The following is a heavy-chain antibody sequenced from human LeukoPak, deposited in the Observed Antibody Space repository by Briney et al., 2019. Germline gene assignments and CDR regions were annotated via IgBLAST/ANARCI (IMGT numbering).Heavy chain of an antibody. D-gene: IGHD4-17*01. CDR1: GGSISSGGYY. V-gene: IGHV4-31*03. Sequence: PSQTLSLTCTVSGGSISSGGYYWSWIRQHPGEGLEWIGYIYYSGSTYYNPSLKSRVTISVDTSKNQFSLKLSSVTAADTAVYYCAGTTTVVTPARGYGMDVWGQGTTVTVSS. CDR3: AGTTTVVTPARGYGMDV. CDR2: IYYSGST. J-gene: IGHJ6*02.